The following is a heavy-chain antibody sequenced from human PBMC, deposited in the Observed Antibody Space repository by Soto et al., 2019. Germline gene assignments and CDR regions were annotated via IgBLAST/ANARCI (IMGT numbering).Heavy chain of an antibody. D-gene: IGHD3-10*01. CDR1: GFTFSSYG. J-gene: IGHJ6*02. CDR2: ISYDGSNK. Sequence: QPGGSLRLSCAASGFTFSSYGMHWVRQAPGKGLEWVAVISYDGSNKYYADSVKGRFTISRDNSKNTLYLQMNSLRAEDTAVYYCAKDGTYGSGPGGMDVWGQGTTVTVSS. CDR3: AKDGTYGSGPGGMDV. V-gene: IGHV3-30*18.